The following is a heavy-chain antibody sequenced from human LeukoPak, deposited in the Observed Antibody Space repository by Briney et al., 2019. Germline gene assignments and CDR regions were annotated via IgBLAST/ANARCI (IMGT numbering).Heavy chain of an antibody. J-gene: IGHJ4*02. CDR1: GGSISSSSYY. V-gene: IGHV4-39*01. D-gene: IGHD3-3*01. Sequence: SETLSLTCTDSGGSISSSSYYWGWIRQPPGKGLEWIGSIYYSGSTYYNPSLKSRVTISVDTSKNQFSLKLSSVTAADTAVYYCADSYYDFWSGAYWGQGTLVTVSS. CDR2: IYYSGST. CDR3: ADSYYDFWSGAY.